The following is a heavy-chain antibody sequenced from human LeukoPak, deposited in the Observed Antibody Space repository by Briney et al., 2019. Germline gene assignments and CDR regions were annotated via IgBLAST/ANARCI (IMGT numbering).Heavy chain of an antibody. CDR2: IYHSGST. J-gene: IGHJ4*02. CDR1: GYSISSGYY. CDR3: ARHYPDYQKVKV. V-gene: IGHV4-38-2*01. Sequence: SETLSLTCAVSGYSISSGYYGGWIRQPPGKGLEWIGSIYHSGSTYYNPSLKSRVTISVDTSKNQFSLKLSSVTAADTAVYYCARHYPDYQKVKVWGQGTLVTVSS. D-gene: IGHD4-11*01.